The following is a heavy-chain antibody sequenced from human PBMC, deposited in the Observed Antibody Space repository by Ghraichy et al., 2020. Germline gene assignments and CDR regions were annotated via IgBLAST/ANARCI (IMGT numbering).Heavy chain of an antibody. CDR3: AKDRRETSGLGAFDV. Sequence: GALRLTCAASGFTFSSYAMSWVRQAPGKGLEWVSAISGGGSSTYYADSVRGRFTISRDNSDKKVYLQVDSLRAEDTAVYYCAKDRRETSGLGAFDVWGQGTMVTVSS. V-gene: IGHV3-23*01. CDR2: ISGGGSST. J-gene: IGHJ3*01. D-gene: IGHD3-22*01. CDR1: GFTFSSYA.